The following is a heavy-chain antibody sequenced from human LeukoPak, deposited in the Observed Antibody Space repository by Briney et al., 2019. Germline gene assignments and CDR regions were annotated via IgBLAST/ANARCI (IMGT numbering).Heavy chain of an antibody. CDR3: ARVEKGIAVAGTDNNFDY. Sequence: ASVKVSCKASGYTFTSYDINWVRQANGQGLEWMGWMNPNSGNTGYAQKFQGRVTMTRNTSISTAYMELSSLRSEDTAVYYCARVEKGIAVAGTDNNFDYWGQGTLVTVSS. CDR2: MNPNSGNT. J-gene: IGHJ4*02. CDR1: GYTFTSYD. V-gene: IGHV1-8*01. D-gene: IGHD6-19*01.